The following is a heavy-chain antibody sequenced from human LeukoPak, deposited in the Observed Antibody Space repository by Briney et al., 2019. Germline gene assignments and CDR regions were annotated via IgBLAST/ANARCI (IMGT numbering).Heavy chain of an antibody. D-gene: IGHD5-24*01. CDR1: GYRFTGYW. CDR3: ARLGRGRYGYNYADY. V-gene: IGHV5-51*01. CDR2: IYPGGSDT. J-gene: IGHJ4*02. Sequence: GESLKISCKGFGYRFTGYWIGWVRQLPGKGLGWMGIIYPGGSDTRYRPSFQGQATISDDKPISTAYLQWSRLKASDTGMYYCARLGRGRYGYNYADYWGQGTLVTVSS.